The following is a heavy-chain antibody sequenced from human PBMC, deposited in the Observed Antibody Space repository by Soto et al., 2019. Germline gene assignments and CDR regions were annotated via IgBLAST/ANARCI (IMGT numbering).Heavy chain of an antibody. CDR3: ARQIYDSDTGPNFQYYFDS. J-gene: IGHJ4*02. CDR1: GYSFAGYW. V-gene: IGHV5-10-1*01. D-gene: IGHD3-22*01. CDR2: IDPSDSQT. Sequence: GESLKISCKGSGYSFAGYWITWVRQKPGKGLEWMGRIDPSDSQTYYSPSFRGHVTISVTKSITTVFLQWNSLRASDTAMYYCARQIYDSDTGPNFQYYFDSWGQGTPVTVSS.